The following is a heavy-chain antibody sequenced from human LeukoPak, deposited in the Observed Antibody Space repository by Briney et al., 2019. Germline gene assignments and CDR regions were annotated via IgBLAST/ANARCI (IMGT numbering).Heavy chain of an antibody. D-gene: IGHD3-10*01. Sequence: SVKVSCKASGYTFTSYGISWVRQAPGQGLEWMGGIIPIFGTANYAQKFQGRVTITADESTSTAYMELSSLRSEDTAVYYCARTGRGILNNVDYWGQGTLVTVSS. J-gene: IGHJ4*02. CDR2: IIPIFGTA. CDR3: ARTGRGILNNVDY. CDR1: GYTFTSYG. V-gene: IGHV1-69*13.